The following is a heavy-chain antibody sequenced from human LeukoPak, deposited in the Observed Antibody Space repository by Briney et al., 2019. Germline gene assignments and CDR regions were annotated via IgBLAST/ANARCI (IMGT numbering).Heavy chain of an antibody. J-gene: IGHJ4*02. CDR2: ISYDGSKK. V-gene: IGHV3-30*02. CDR1: GFLFSGFG. CDR3: AKDRGSGTYYLIPDY. D-gene: IGHD3-10*01. Sequence: PGGSLRLSCETSGFLFSGFGMHWVRQSPGKGLEWIAFISYDGSKKYYGDSVKGRFTISRDSSKNILYLQMNALTTEDTAVYCCAKDRGSGTYYLIPDYWGQGTLVIVSS.